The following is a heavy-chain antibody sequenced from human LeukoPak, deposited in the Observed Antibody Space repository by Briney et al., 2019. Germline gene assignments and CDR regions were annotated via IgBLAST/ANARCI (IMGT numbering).Heavy chain of an antibody. V-gene: IGHV3-15*01. D-gene: IGHD3-22*01. J-gene: IGHJ4*02. Sequence: GGSRRLSCAASGLTFSNAWMSWVRQAPGKGLEWVGRIKSKTDGGTTDYAAPVKGRFTITRDDSKNTLYLQMNSLKTEDTAVYYCTTDRKAYYDSSGYFDYWGQGTLVTVSS. CDR3: TTDRKAYYDSSGYFDY. CDR1: GLTFSNAW. CDR2: IKSKTDGGTT.